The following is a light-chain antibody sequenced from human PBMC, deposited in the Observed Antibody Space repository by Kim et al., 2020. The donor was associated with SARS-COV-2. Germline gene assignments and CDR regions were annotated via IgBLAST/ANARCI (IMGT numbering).Light chain of an antibody. CDR1: NWADKY. Sequence: VSVSPGQTATFTGSGDNWADKYICWYQQKSGQSPVLVIYQNYKRPSGIPERFSGSNSGNTATLTISGTQAMDEADYYCQAWDFNRVFGRGTQLTVL. CDR2: QNY. V-gene: IGLV3-1*01. J-gene: IGLJ3*02. CDR3: QAWDFNRV.